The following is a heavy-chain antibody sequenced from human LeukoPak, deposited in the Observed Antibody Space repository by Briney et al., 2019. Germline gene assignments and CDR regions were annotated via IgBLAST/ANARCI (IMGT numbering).Heavy chain of an antibody. J-gene: IGHJ5*01. V-gene: IGHV1-46*01. CDR3: TRDNGGFSRFDP. D-gene: IGHD2-8*01. Sequence: ASVKGSCKASGPTFTGYYMHWVRQAPGEGLEWMGIFNPNGGAATYAQKFEGRVTMTMDMSTSTFYMDVSSLKSEDTAVYYCTRDNGGFSRFDPWGQGTLVTVSS. CDR2: FNPNGGAA. CDR1: GPTFTGYY.